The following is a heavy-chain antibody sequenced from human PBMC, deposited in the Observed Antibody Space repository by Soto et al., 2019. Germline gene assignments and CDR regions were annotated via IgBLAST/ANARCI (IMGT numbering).Heavy chain of an antibody. V-gene: IGHV4-34*01. CDR2: INHSGST. J-gene: IGHJ6*02. CDR1: GGSFSGYY. D-gene: IGHD1-1*01. CDR3: AREDGTSYGMDV. Sequence: SETLSLTCAVYGGSFSGYYWSWIRQPPGKGLEWIGEINHSGSTNYNPSLKSRVTISVDTSKNQFSLKLSSVTAADTAVYYCAREDGTSYGMDVWGQGPRSPSP.